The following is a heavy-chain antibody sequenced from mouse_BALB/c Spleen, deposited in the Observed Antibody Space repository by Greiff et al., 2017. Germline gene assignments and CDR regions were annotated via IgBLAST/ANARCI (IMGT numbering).Heavy chain of an antibody. J-gene: IGHJ2*01. CDR1: GFTFSSYA. CDR2: ISSGGSYT. CDR3: AREANWTLYYFDY. Sequence: EVQLVESGGGLVKPGGSLKLSCAASGFTFSSYAMSWVRQSPEKRLEWVAEISSGGSYTYYPDTVTGRFTISRDNAKNTLYLEMSSLRSEDTAMYYCAREANWTLYYFDYWGQGTTLTVSS. D-gene: IGHD4-1*01. V-gene: IGHV5-9-4*01.